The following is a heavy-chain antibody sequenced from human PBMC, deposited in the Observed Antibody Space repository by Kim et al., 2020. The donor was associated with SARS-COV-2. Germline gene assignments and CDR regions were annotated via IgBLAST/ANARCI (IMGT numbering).Heavy chain of an antibody. D-gene: IGHD1-7*01. CDR3: AKATNYASYFDY. V-gene: IGHV3-23*01. J-gene: IGHJ4*02. Sequence: CYGASVKGRLSISRDNSKTTLYLQMNSLRAEDTALYYCAKATNYASYFDYWGQGTLVTVSS.